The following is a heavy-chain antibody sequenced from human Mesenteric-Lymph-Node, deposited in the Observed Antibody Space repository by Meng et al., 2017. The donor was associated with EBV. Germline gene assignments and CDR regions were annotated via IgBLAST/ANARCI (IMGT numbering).Heavy chain of an antibody. CDR3: ARVVPVPIKNYIDS. V-gene: IGHV4-30-4*01. J-gene: IGHJ4*02. Sequence: QESGPTLVKPSQTLSLPCAVSGGPFRARGYWLSGTHQPPRKALEWLGYIHYIGSNYYNPSLKSRLTISVDTSQNQFALNLNSVTAADTAVYFCARVVPVPIKNYIDSWGQGTLVTVSS. CDR1: GGPFRARGYW. CDR2: IHYIGSN. D-gene: IGHD2-2*01.